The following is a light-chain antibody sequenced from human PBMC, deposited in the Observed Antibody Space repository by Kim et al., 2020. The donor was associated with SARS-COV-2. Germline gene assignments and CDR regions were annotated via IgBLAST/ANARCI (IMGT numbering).Light chain of an antibody. CDR1: SSNIGNKY. V-gene: IGLV1-51*01. CDR3: GTWDSSLSAL. CDR2: DNN. J-gene: IGLJ3*02. Sequence: QSVLTQPPSVSAAPGQKVTISCSGSSSNIGNKYVSWYQQLPGTAPKLLIYDNNKRPSGIPDRFSGSKSGTSATLGITGLQTGDEADYYCGTWDSSLSALFGGGTQLTVL.